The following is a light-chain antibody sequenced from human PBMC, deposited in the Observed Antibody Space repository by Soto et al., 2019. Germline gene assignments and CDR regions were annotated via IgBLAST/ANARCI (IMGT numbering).Light chain of an antibody. J-gene: IGKJ4*01. CDR2: GSS. CDR1: QSVSSS. Sequence: MVLTQSPATLSVSPGETATLSCRASQSVSSSLAWYRHKPGQPPRLLIFGSSTRATGVPARFSGSGSGTEFTLTISGLQSEDFAVYYCQQYNNWPLTFGGGTTVEIK. V-gene: IGKV3-15*01. CDR3: QQYNNWPLT.